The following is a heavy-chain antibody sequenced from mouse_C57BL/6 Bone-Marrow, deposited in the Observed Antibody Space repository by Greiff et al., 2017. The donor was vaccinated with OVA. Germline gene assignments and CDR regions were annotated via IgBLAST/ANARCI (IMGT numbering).Heavy chain of an antibody. J-gene: IGHJ2*01. CDR3: ARKGITTVGDYFDY. CDR2: INSDGGST. Sequence: EVKLMESGGGLVQPGESLKLSCESNEYEFPSHDMSWVRKTPEKRLELVAAINSDGGSTYYPDTMERRFIISRDNTKKTLYLQMSSLRSEDTALYYCARKGITTVGDYFDYWGQGTTLTVSS. V-gene: IGHV5-2*01. CDR1: EYEFPSHD. D-gene: IGHD1-1*01.